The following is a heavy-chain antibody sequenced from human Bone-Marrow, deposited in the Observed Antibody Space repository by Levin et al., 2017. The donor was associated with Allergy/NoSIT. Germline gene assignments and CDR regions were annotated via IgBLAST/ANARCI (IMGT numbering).Heavy chain of an antibody. V-gene: IGHV3-23*01. CDR3: AKDPRATDWYFDL. J-gene: IGHJ2*01. CDR1: GFNFWNYD. D-gene: IGHD1-1*01. CDR2: ISRNSENT. Sequence: PGESLKISCAASGFNFWNYDMNWVRQAPGKGLEWVSGISRNSENTWYGDSVRGRFTISRDNVKNTLYLQMSSLSAEDTPLYYCAKDPRATDWYFDLWGRGTLVTVSS.